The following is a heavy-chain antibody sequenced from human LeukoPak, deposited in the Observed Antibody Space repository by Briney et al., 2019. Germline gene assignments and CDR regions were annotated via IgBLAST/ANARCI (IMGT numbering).Heavy chain of an antibody. CDR1: GYTFTSYD. D-gene: IGHD3-16*02. J-gene: IGHJ5*02. CDR3: ARNYDYVWGSYRKNWFDP. Sequence: ASVKVSRKASGYTFTSYDINWVRQATGQGLEWMGWMNPNSGNTGYAQKFQGRVTITRNTSISTAYMELSSLRSEDTAVYYCARNYDYVWGSYRKNWFDPWGQGTLVTVSS. CDR2: MNPNSGNT. V-gene: IGHV1-8*03.